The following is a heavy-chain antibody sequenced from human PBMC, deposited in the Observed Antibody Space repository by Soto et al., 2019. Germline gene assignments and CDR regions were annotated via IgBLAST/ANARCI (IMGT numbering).Heavy chain of an antibody. D-gene: IGHD4-17*01. CDR3: ASRRNPYGAYDY. J-gene: IGHJ4*02. Sequence: EVQLVVSGGGLVQPGGSLRLSCAASGFTVSSNFMSWVRQAPGKGLEWVSIIYSDGSTYYADSVKGRFTISRDNSKNALYLQMNRRRADDTAVYYCASRRNPYGAYDYWGQGTLVTVSS. CDR1: GFTVSSNF. CDR2: IYSDGST. V-gene: IGHV3-66*01.